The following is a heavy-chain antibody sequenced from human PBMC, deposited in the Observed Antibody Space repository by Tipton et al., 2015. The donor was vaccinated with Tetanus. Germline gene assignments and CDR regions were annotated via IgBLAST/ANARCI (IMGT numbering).Heavy chain of an antibody. CDR1: GFTFSDAW. Sequence: SLRLSCAVSGFTFSDAWMNWVRQAPGKGLEWVGLIKDKIHGGTADYAAPVKGRFTISRDDSKNTLSLQMNSLKSEDTAVYYCSTGKPGVGTSDYWGRGTLVTVSS. V-gene: IGHV3-15*01. D-gene: IGHD1-14*01. CDR3: STGKPGVGTSDY. CDR2: IKDKIHGGTA. J-gene: IGHJ4*02.